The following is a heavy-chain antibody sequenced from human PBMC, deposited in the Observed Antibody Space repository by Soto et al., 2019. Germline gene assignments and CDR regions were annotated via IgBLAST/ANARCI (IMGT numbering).Heavy chain of an antibody. V-gene: IGHV1-2*02. CDR2: IYPNSGDT. D-gene: IGHD6-19*01. J-gene: IGHJ4*02. CDR3: ASLKTRGWYGVH. CDR1: GYSFTGYY. Sequence: ASVKVSCKASGYSFTGYYIHWLGQAPGQGLEWMGWIYPNSGDTKSAQKFQGRLTLTRDTSITTAYMELSSLRSDDTAIYYCASLKTRGWYGVHWGQGTLVTVSS.